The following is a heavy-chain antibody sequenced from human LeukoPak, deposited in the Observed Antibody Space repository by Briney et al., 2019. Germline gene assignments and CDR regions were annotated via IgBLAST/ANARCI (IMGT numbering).Heavy chain of an antibody. CDR3: AGRPGPYSHPYDY. Sequence: PGGSLRLSCTASGFTFGDYAMSWVRQAPGKGLEWVSLIYSGGSTYYSDSVKGRFTISRDNSKNTMYLQMKSLRAEDKAVYYCAGRPGPYSHPYDYWGQGTLVTVSS. CDR2: IYSGGST. J-gene: IGHJ4*02. V-gene: IGHV3-66*04. CDR1: GFTFGDYA. D-gene: IGHD2-15*01.